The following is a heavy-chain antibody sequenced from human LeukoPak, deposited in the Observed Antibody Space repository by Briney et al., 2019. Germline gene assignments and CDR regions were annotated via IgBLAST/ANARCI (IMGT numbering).Heavy chain of an antibody. V-gene: IGHV1-69*06. CDR1: GGTFSSYA. CDR2: IIPIFGTA. J-gene: IGHJ3*02. Sequence: ASVKVSCKPSGGTFSSYAISGVRQAPGQGREWMGGIIPIFGTAKYAQKFQGRVTITADKSTSTAYMELSSLRSENTAVYYCATPDYDILTSRAFDIWGQGTMVTVSS. D-gene: IGHD3-9*01. CDR3: ATPDYDILTSRAFDI.